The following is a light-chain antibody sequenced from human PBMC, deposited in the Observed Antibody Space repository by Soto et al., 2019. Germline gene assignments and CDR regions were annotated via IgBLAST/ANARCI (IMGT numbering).Light chain of an antibody. V-gene: IGLV2-14*01. CDR2: EVS. J-gene: IGLJ1*01. CDR1: SRDVGGYNY. CDR3: SSYTSSSTYV. Sequence: QSALTQPASVSGSPGQSITISCTGTSRDVGGYNYVSWYQQHPGKAPKLMIYEVSNRPSGVSNRFSGSKSGNTASLTISGLHADYEADYYCSSYTSSSTYVFRNGTKLTVL.